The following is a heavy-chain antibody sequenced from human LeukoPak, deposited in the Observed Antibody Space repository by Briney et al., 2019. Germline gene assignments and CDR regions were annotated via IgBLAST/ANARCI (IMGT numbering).Heavy chain of an antibody. D-gene: IGHD6-13*01. V-gene: IGHV4-34*01. CDR2: IDHSGSA. CDR1: GFTFSSYA. CDR3: ARVQQLADFDY. J-gene: IGHJ4*02. Sequence: GSLRLFCTASGFTFSSYAMNWVRQPPGKGLEWIGEIDHSGSATYNPSLQSRVIISKDKSNNQFSLKLNSVTAADTAVYYCARVQQLADFDYWGQGNLVTVSS.